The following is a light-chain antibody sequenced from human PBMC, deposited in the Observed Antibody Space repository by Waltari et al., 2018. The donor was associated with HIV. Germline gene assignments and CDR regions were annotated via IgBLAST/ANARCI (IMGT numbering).Light chain of an antibody. CDR2: ESN. CDR3: GTWDSSLSAVV. Sequence: QSVLTQPPSVSAAPGQKVTISCSGSSSNIPNNFVSWYQQPPGTAPKLLIYESNRRPSGIPDRFSGSKSGTSATLGITGLQTGDEADYYCGTWDSSLSAVVFGGGTKLTVL. CDR1: SSNIPNNF. J-gene: IGLJ2*01. V-gene: IGLV1-51*02.